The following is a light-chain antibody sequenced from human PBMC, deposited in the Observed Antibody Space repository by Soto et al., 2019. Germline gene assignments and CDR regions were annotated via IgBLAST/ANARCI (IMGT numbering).Light chain of an antibody. CDR2: KAS. Sequence: DIQMTQSPSTLSASVGDRVSITCRASQSVSSSLAWYQQKPGKAPNLLIYKASILETGVPLRFSGSGSGTTFTLIISSLQPEDLGTYYCQQYRSFPFTFAQGTRLESK. CDR3: QQYRSFPFT. CDR1: QSVSSS. J-gene: IGKJ5*01. V-gene: IGKV1-5*03.